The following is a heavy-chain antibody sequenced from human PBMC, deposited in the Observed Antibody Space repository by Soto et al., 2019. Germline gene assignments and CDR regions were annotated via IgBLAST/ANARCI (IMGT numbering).Heavy chain of an antibody. CDR2: INAGNGNT. CDR1: GYTFTSYA. CDR3: GRTYYYDSSGYSHFDY. D-gene: IGHD3-22*01. V-gene: IGHV1-3*01. J-gene: IGHJ4*02. Sequence: QVQLVQSGAEVKKPGASVKVSCKASGYTFTSYAMHWVRQAPGQRLEWMGWINAGNGNTKYSQKFQGRVTITRDTSASTAYMELSSLRSEDMAVYYCGRTYYYDSSGYSHFDYLGQGTLVTVSS.